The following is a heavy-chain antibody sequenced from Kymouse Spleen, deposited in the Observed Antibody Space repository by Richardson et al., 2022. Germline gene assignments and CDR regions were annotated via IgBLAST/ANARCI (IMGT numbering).Heavy chain of an antibody. CDR1: GGSISSGGYY. J-gene: IGHJ6*02. V-gene: IGHV4-31*03. CDR3: ARDQSNYPYYYYYGMDV. Sequence: QVQLQESGPGLVKPSQTLSLTCTVSGGSISSGGYYWSWIRQHPGKGLEWIGYIYYSGSTYYNPSLKSRVTISVDTSKNQFSLKLSSVTAADTAVYYCARDQSNYPYYYYYGMDVWGQGTTVTVSS. D-gene: IGHD4-11,IGHD4-11*01. CDR2: IYYSGST.